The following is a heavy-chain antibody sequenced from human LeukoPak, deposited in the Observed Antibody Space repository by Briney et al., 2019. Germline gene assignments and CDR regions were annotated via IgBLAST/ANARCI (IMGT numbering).Heavy chain of an antibody. CDR1: GFTFSSYS. Sequence: GGSLRLSCAASGFTFSSYSMNWVRQAPGKGLEWVSSISSSSSYIYYADSVKGRFTISRDNAKNSLYLQMNSLRAEDTAVYCCARDSFDALGYFDYWGQGTLVTVSS. CDR2: ISSSSSYI. D-gene: IGHD3-9*01. CDR3: ARDSFDALGYFDY. J-gene: IGHJ4*02. V-gene: IGHV3-21*01.